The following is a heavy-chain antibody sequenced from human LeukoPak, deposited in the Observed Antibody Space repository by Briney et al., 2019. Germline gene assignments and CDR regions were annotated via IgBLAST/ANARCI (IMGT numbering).Heavy chain of an antibody. V-gene: IGHV3-74*01. CDR2: INSDGSST. D-gene: IGHD3-22*01. J-gene: IGHJ6*03. CDR3: ARRYYDSSGYLSYYYYYYMDV. Sequence: GGSLRLSCAASGFAFTNYWMSWVRQAPGKGLVWVSRINSDGSSTSYADSVKGRFTISRDNAKNTLYLQMNSLRAEDTAVYYCARRYYDSSGYLSYYYYYYMDVWGKGTTVTVSS. CDR1: GFAFTNYW.